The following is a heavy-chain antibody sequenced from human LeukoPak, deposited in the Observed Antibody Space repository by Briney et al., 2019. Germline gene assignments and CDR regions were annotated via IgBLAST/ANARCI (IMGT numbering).Heavy chain of an antibody. CDR1: GFTFSTYA. Sequence: QPGESLRLSCAASGFTFSTYAMSWVRQAPGKGLEWVSSITNSGSDTFCADSVKGRFTISRDNSKNTLYLQMSGLSVDDTAVYYCARYNWIEGRSYNGVDVWGQGTMVTVSS. J-gene: IGHJ6*02. V-gene: IGHV3-23*01. CDR2: ITNSGSDT. CDR3: ARYNWIEGRSYNGVDV. D-gene: IGHD1-1*01.